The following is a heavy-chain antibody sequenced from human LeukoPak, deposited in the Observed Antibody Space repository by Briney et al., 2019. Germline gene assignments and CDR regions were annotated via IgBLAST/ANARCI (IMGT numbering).Heavy chain of an antibody. CDR1: GFTVTSYY. CDR3: ARDNAVPSDGMDV. D-gene: IGHD2-8*01. V-gene: IGHV3-66*01. CDR2: IYSGGNT. Sequence: AGGSLRLSCAASGFTVTSYYMSWVRQAPEKGLEWVSVIYSGGNTYYAESVKGRFTISRDSSKNTIYLQMNSLRAEDTAVYYCARDNAVPSDGMDVWGPGTTVTVSS. J-gene: IGHJ6*02.